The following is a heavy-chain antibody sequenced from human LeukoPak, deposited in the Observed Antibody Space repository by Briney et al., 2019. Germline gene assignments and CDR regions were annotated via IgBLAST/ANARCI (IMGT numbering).Heavy chain of an antibody. Sequence: SETLSLTCAVYGGSFSGYYWSWIRQPPGKGLEWIGEINHSGSTNYNPSLKSRVTISVDTSKNQFSLKLSSVTAADTAVYYCARSAPRLWFGELHRPMDVWGKGTTVTISS. CDR3: ARSAPRLWFGELHRPMDV. V-gene: IGHV4-34*01. J-gene: IGHJ6*03. CDR1: GGSFSGYY. D-gene: IGHD3-10*01. CDR2: INHSGST.